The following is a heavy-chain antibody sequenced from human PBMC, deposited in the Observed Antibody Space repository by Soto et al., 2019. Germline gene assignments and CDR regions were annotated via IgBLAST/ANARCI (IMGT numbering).Heavy chain of an antibody. CDR3: AKDREYPRDYFHY. J-gene: IGHJ4*02. CDR1: GFTVSSFA. D-gene: IGHD6-6*01. Sequence: LRLPCAVTGFTVSSFAMSWVRQAPGKGLEWVSSINNNAVTTSYADSVKGRFTISRDNFRSTLYLHMDSLRAEDTAVYYCAKDREYPRDYFHYWGQGTLVTVSS. V-gene: IGHV3-23*01. CDR2: INNNAVTT.